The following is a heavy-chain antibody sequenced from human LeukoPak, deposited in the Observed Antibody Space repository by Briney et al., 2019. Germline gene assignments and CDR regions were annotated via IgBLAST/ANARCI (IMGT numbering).Heavy chain of an antibody. V-gene: IGHV1-69*13. D-gene: IGHD3-10*01. CDR2: IIPIFGTA. CDR1: GGTFSSYA. J-gene: IGHJ4*02. Sequence: SVKVSCKASGGTFSSYAISWVRQAPGQGLEWMGGIIPIFGTANYAQKFQGRVTITADESTSTAYMELSSLRSEDTAVYYCAREGPHYYGSGSYDVAIDYWGQGTLVTVSS. CDR3: AREGPHYYGSGSYDVAIDY.